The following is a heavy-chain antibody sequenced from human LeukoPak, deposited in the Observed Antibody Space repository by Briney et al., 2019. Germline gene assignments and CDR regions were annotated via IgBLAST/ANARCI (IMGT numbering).Heavy chain of an antibody. Sequence: ASVKVSCKASGGTFSSYAISWVRQAPGQGLEWMGWINPNSGGTNYAQKFQGRVTMTRDTSISTAYMELSRLRSDDTAVYYCARESSSGDAFDIWGQGTMVTVSS. V-gene: IGHV1-2*02. J-gene: IGHJ3*02. CDR3: ARESSSGDAFDI. CDR2: INPNSGGT. D-gene: IGHD6-19*01. CDR1: GGTFSSYA.